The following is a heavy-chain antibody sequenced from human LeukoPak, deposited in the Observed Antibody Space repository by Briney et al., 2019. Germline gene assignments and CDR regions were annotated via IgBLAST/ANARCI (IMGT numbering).Heavy chain of an antibody. CDR3: ARAEDYCTNGVCYRTGVNWFDP. J-gene: IGHJ5*02. CDR1: GGSFSGYY. CDR2: INHSGST. D-gene: IGHD2-8*01. V-gene: IGHV4-34*01. Sequence: PSETLSLTYAVYGGSFSGYYWSWIRQPPGKGLEWIGEINHSGSTNYNPSLKSRVTISVDTSKNQFSLKLSSVTAADTAVYYCARAEDYCTNGVCYRTGVNWFDPWGQGTLVTVSS.